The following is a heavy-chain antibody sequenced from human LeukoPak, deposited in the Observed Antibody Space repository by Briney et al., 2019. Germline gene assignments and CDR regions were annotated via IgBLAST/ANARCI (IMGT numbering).Heavy chain of an antibody. J-gene: IGHJ4*02. V-gene: IGHV3-33*01. D-gene: IGHD1-26*01. CDR1: GFTFSSYG. Sequence: GGSLRLSCPASGFTFSSYGMHWVGQAPATGLEGLAVIWYDGINKYYADSVKGRFTISRDNSKNTLYLQMNGLRAEDTAVYYCARGMVGATYFDYWGQGTLVTVSS. CDR3: ARGMVGATYFDY. CDR2: IWYDGINK.